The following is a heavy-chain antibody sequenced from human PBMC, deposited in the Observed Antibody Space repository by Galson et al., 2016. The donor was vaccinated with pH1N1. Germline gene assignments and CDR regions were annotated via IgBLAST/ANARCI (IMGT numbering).Heavy chain of an antibody. CDR3: ARWDYGDYVGWFDP. Sequence: SVKVSCKASGGTFSSYGISWVRQAPGQGLEWMGRINPIFGTANNARKFQGRVTITADESTTTAYMELSSLRYEDTAVYYCARWDYGDYVGWFDPWGQGTLVTVSS. CDR1: GGTFSSYG. CDR2: INPIFGTA. D-gene: IGHD4-17*01. V-gene: IGHV1-69*13. J-gene: IGHJ5*02.